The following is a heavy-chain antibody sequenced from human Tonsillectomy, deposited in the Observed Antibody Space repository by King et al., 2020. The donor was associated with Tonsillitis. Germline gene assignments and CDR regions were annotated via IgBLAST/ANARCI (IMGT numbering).Heavy chain of an antibody. Sequence: VQLVESGGGLVQPGGSLRLSCAASGFTFSSYWMHWVRQAPGKGLVWVSRIKSDGSSTSYADSVKGRFTISRDNAKNTLYLQMNSLRAEDTAVYFCTRVRTVVFDAFDIWAKEQWSPSPQ. CDR2: IKSDGSST. CDR1: GFTFSSYW. D-gene: IGHD1/OR15-1a*01. V-gene: IGHV3-74*01. CDR3: TRVRTVVFDAFDI. J-gene: IGHJ3*02.